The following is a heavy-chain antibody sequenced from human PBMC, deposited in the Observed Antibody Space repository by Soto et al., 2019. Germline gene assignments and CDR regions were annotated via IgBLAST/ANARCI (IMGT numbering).Heavy chain of an antibody. J-gene: IGHJ4*02. CDR1: GFTFSSYA. CDR2: ISYDGSNK. Sequence: GGSLRLSCAASGFTFSSYAMHWVRQAPGKGLEWVAVISYDGSNKYYADSVKGRFTISRDNSKNTLYLQMNSLRAEDTAVYYCARGHDELGYCSGGSCYCPDYWGQGTLVTVSS. V-gene: IGHV3-30-3*01. D-gene: IGHD2-15*01. CDR3: ARGHDELGYCSGGSCYCPDY.